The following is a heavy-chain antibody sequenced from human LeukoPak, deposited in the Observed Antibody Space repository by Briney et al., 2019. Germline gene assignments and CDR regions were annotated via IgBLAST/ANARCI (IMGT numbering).Heavy chain of an antibody. CDR1: GGSFSGYY. V-gene: IGHV4-34*01. D-gene: IGHD3-3*01. Sequence: PSETLSLTCAVYGGSFSGYYWSWIRQPPGKGLEWIGEINHSGSTNYNPSLKSRVTISVDTSKNQFSLKLSSVTAADTAVYYCARTARYDFWSGYPPSAGRIRNWFDPWGQGALVTVSS. CDR2: INHSGST. CDR3: ARTARYDFWSGYPPSAGRIRNWFDP. J-gene: IGHJ5*02.